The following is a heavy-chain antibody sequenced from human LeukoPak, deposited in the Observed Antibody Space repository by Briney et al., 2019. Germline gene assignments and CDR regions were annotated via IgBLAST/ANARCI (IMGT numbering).Heavy chain of an antibody. D-gene: IGHD3-10*01. Sequence: ASVKVSCKVSGYTLTELSMHWARQAPGKGLEWMGGFDPEDGETIYAQKFQGRVTMTEDTSTDTAYMELSSLRSEDTAVYYCATDRPLMVRGVMSWEYYFDYWGQGTLVTVSS. CDR1: GYTLTELS. CDR2: FDPEDGET. CDR3: ATDRPLMVRGVMSWEYYFDY. V-gene: IGHV1-24*01. J-gene: IGHJ4*02.